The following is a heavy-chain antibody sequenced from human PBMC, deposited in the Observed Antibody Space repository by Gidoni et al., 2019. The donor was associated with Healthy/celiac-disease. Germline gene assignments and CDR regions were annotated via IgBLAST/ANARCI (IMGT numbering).Heavy chain of an antibody. D-gene: IGHD6-13*01. J-gene: IGHJ6*02. V-gene: IGHV4-39*01. CDR2: IYYSGST. CDR1: GGSISSISYY. CDR3: ASHGSAAGWTYYYYGMDV. Sequence: QLQLQESGPGLVNPSETMSHTCTVSGGSISSISYYCGWIRQPPGKGLEWIGSIYYSGSTYYTPSLKSQVTISVDTSKNQFSLKLSSVTAADTAVYYCASHGSAAGWTYYYYGMDVWGQGTTVTVSS.